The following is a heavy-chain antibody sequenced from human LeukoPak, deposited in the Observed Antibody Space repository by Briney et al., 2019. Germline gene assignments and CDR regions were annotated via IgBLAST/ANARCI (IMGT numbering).Heavy chain of an antibody. V-gene: IGHV4-38-2*01. Sequence: PSESLSLTCAVSGFTISSGYLWGWIREPPGKGLEWIGTIYHSSNTYYNPSLKSRFTISVDTSKNQFSLKLSSVTAADTAVYYCARVRYNYGDSDYWGQGTLVTVSS. J-gene: IGHJ4*02. CDR2: IYHSSNT. CDR1: GFTISSGYL. CDR3: ARVRYNYGDSDY. D-gene: IGHD5-18*01.